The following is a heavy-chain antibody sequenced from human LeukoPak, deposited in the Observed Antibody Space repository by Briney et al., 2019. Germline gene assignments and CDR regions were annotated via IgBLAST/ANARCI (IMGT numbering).Heavy chain of an antibody. CDR1: GFRFDDYG. Sequence: GGSLRLTCAASGFRFDDYGMSWVRHVPGKGLEWVSGTNWDGASTGYADSVKGRFAISRDNVKNFLYLQMNSLRVEDTALYFCGRVYCSTTSCYDYYDYYMDVWGKGTTVTVSS. CDR3: GRVYCSTTSCYDYYDYYMDV. J-gene: IGHJ6*03. CDR2: TNWDGAST. D-gene: IGHD2-2*01. V-gene: IGHV3-20*04.